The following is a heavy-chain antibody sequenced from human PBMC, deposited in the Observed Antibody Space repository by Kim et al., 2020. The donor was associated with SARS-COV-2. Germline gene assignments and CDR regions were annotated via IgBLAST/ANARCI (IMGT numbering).Heavy chain of an antibody. D-gene: IGHD2-2*02. Sequence: GGSLRLSCAASGFTFSSYGMHWVRQAPGKGLEWVAVISYDGSNKYYADSVKGRFTISRDNSKNTLYLQMNSLRAEDTAVYYCAKVVGFYNYYYGMDVWGQGTTVTVSS. V-gene: IGHV3-30*18. CDR1: GFTFSSYG. J-gene: IGHJ6*02. CDR2: ISYDGSNK. CDR3: AKVVGFYNYYYGMDV.